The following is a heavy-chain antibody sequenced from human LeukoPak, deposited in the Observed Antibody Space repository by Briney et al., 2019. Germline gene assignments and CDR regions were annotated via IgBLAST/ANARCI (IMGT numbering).Heavy chain of an antibody. J-gene: IGHJ4*02. CDR1: GFAISTEW. CDR3: AKDRVPYSSGLGYFDY. D-gene: IGHD6-19*01. Sequence: GGSLRLSCAASGFAISTEWMSWVRQAPGKGPEWVSVVYGDGRTYYADSVKGRFTISSDNSKNTLYLQMNSLRVEDTAVYYCAKDRVPYSSGLGYFDYWGQGTLVTVSS. V-gene: IGHV3-53*01. CDR2: VYGDGRT.